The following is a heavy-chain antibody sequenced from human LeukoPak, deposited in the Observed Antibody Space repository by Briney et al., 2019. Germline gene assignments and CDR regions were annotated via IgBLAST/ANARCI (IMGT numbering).Heavy chain of an antibody. CDR3: ARVDRDTEFFDY. V-gene: IGHV3-21*01. D-gene: IGHD3-16*02. J-gene: IGHJ4*02. Sequence: DSVKGRFTISRDNAKNSLYLQMNSLRAEDTAVYYCARVDRDTEFFDYWGQGTLVTVSS.